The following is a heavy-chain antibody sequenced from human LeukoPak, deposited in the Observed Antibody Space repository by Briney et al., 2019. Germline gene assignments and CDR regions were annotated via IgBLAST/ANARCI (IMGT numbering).Heavy chain of an antibody. V-gene: IGHV3-30-3*01. CDR3: ARTRDLGSGSYYFDY. J-gene: IGHJ4*02. CDR2: ISYDGSNK. Sequence: GGSLRLSCAASGFTFSSYAMHWVRQAPGKGLEWVALISYDGSNKYYADSVKGRFTISRDNSKNTLYLQMNSLRVEDTAVYYCARTRDLGSGSYYFDYWGQGTLVTVSS. D-gene: IGHD3-10*01. CDR1: GFTFSSYA.